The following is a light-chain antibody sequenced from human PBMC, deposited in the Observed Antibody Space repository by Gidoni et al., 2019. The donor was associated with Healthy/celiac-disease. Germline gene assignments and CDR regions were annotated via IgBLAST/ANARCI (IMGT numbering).Light chain of an antibody. Sequence: DIQMTQSPSTLSASVGDRVTITCRASQSISSWLAWYQQKPGKAPKLLIYDASSLESGVPSTFSGSGSGTEFTLTISSLQPDDFATYYCQQYNSYPLTFGGGTKVEIK. J-gene: IGKJ4*01. V-gene: IGKV1-5*01. CDR1: QSISSW. CDR3: QQYNSYPLT. CDR2: DAS.